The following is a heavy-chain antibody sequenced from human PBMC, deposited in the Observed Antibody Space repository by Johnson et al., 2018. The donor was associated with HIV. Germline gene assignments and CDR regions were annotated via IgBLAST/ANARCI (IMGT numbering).Heavy chain of an antibody. Sequence: AQLVESGGGVVQPGRSLRLSCAASGFTFSNYGIHWVRQAPGKGLEWVAVISYDGSNKYYADSVKGRFTISRDNYKDTLYLQMNSLRAEDMAVYYCEGDGVYRLLSDAFVFWGQGTMVTVSS. CDR2: ISYDGSNK. D-gene: IGHD2-2*01. J-gene: IGHJ3*01. CDR1: GFTFSNYG. V-gene: IGHV3-30*03. CDR3: EGDGVYRLLSDAFVF.